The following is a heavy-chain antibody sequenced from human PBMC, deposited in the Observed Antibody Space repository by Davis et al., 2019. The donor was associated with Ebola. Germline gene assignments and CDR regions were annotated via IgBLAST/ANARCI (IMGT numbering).Heavy chain of an antibody. V-gene: IGHV4-61*08. J-gene: IGHJ6*03. CDR3: ARLNYLGFMDV. CDR1: GASFSSGDYY. Sequence: SETLSLTCTVSGASFSSGDYYWSWIRQTPGKGLEWIGEINHSGSTNYNPSLKSRVIISVDTSKNQMSLNLSSVTAADTALYYCARLNYLGFMDVWGKGTAVTVSS. CDR2: INHSGST. D-gene: IGHD5-24*01.